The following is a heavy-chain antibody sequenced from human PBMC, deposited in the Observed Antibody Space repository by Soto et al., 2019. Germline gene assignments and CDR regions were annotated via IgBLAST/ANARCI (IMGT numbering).Heavy chain of an antibody. CDR3: ARDVVVLAGTPENFDP. V-gene: IGHV1-18*01. D-gene: IGHD6-19*01. CDR1: GYTFTSYG. Sequence: GASVKVSCKASGYTFTSYGISWVRQAPGQGLEWMGWISAYNGNTNYAQKLQGRVTMTTDTSTSTAYMELRSLRSDDTAVYYCARDVVVLAGTPENFDPWGQGTLVTVSS. J-gene: IGHJ5*02. CDR2: ISAYNGNT.